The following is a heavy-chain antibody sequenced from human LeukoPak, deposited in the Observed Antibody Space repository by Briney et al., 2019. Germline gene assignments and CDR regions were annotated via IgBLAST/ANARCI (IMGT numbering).Heavy chain of an antibody. CDR2: IEPDGSRI. Sequence: GGSLRLSCAASGFTLSRYWMHWVRQVPGKGLVGVSRIEPDGSRITYADSLKGRFTMSRDNAKNTLYLQMNSLRAEDTAVYYCARDFAGGDDYWGQGTLVTVSS. V-gene: IGHV3-74*01. J-gene: IGHJ4*02. CDR1: GFTLSRYW. CDR3: ARDFAGGDDY. D-gene: IGHD3-16*01.